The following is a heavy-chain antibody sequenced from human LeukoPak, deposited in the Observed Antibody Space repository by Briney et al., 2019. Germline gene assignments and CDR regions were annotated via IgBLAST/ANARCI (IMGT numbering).Heavy chain of an antibody. CDR2: IQYDGSKK. V-gene: IGHV3-30*02. CDR1: GFTFSSNG. Sequence: GGSLRLSCVASGFTFSSNGMHWVRQAPGKGLEWVTFIQYDGSKKYYADSVKGRLTISRDNSKNTLYLEMNSLRAEDTAVYYCAKDIGSYYDYWGQGIRVTVSS. CDR3: AKDIGSYYDY. J-gene: IGHJ4*02. D-gene: IGHD3-10*01.